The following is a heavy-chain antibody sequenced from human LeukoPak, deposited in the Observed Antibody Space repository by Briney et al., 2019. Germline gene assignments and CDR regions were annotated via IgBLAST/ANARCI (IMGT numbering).Heavy chain of an antibody. V-gene: IGHV3-74*01. D-gene: IGHD2/OR15-2a*01. CDR3: AREEYDN. CDR1: GFTFSSYW. J-gene: IGHJ4*01. CDR2: INTDGSST. Sequence: PGGSLRLSCAASGFTFSSYWMHCVRQAPGKGLVWVSRINTDGSSTDYADSVKGRFTIYRDNAKNTLYLRLNRLRAEDTAVYYCAREEYDNRGHGTLVTVSS.